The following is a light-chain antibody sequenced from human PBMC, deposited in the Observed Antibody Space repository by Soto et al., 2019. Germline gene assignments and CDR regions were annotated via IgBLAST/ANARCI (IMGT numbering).Light chain of an antibody. J-gene: IGKJ1*01. Sequence: DIPMTQSPSSLSASVGDRVTITCRASQEISSSLAWYQQKPGKVPKLLIFGASSLHSGVPSRFSGSGSGTDFTLTISSLQPEDVATYYCQKYNGAPWTFGQGTKVEIK. CDR3: QKYNGAPWT. V-gene: IGKV1-27*01. CDR2: GAS. CDR1: QEISSS.